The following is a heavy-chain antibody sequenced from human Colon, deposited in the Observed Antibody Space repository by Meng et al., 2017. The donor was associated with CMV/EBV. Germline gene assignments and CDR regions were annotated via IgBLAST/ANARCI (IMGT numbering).Heavy chain of an antibody. J-gene: IGHJ4*02. D-gene: IGHD1-26*01. CDR1: CNSISSRLYF. CDR2: NSYNRFT. V-gene: IGHV4-39*01. CDR3: AKLTGGSNYGGIDY. Sequence: SCNSISSRLYFWRWIRQPPGKCLAWIGNNSYNRFTSFTPSLQSPITISLAKSKSQFSLMMTSVTAADSAVYSCAKLTGGSNYGGIDYWGQGTLVTVSS.